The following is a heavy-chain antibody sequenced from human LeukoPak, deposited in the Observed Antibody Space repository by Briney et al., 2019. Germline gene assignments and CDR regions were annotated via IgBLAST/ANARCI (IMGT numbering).Heavy chain of an antibody. CDR2: INHNGNVN. CDR3: ARAPHYSNYGPYYYGMDV. Sequence: GGSLRLSCAASGFTFSSYWMNWARQAPGKGLEWVASINHNGNVNYYVDSVKGRFTISRDNAKNSLYLQMNSLRAEDTAVYYCARAPHYSNYGPYYYGMDVWGQGTTVTVSS. V-gene: IGHV3-7*01. CDR1: GFTFSSYW. J-gene: IGHJ6*02. D-gene: IGHD4-11*01.